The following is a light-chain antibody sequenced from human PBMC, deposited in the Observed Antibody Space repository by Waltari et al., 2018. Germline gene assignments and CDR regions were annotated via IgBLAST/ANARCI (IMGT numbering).Light chain of an antibody. J-gene: IGKJ5*01. Sequence: EIVLTQSPATLSLSPGQRGTLSCRASQSVGGNLDWYHQKPGQAPRLLIYDASNRATGIAARFSGSWSGTDFTLTVSSLEPEEFAVYYCPQRRTWPSITFGQGTRLDI. V-gene: IGKV3-11*01. CDR3: PQRRTWPSIT. CDR1: QSVGGN. CDR2: DAS.